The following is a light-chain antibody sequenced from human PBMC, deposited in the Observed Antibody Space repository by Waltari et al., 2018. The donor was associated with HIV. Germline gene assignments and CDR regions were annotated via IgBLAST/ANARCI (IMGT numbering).Light chain of an antibody. CDR3: SSYAPTNKFYVL. Sequence: QSALTQPPSASGSPGQSVTMSCTGTSSDIGGYNYVSWYQQHPGKAPKLIMTEVTKRASGVPDRFSGSKSGNTASRTVAGLQAEDEAHYYCSSYAPTNKFYVLFGRGTTLTVL. CDR1: SSDIGGYNY. J-gene: IGLJ2*01. V-gene: IGLV2-8*01. CDR2: EVT.